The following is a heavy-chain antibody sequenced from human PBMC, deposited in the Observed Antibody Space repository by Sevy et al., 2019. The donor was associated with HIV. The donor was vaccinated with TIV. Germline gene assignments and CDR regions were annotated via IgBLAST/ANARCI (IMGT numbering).Heavy chain of an antibody. J-gene: IGHJ5*02. CDR1: GYSLSKLS. CDR2: LDPGNGEI. Sequence: SSVKVSCKVFGYSLSKLSMHWVRQAPGKGLEWMGRLDPGNGEITYAQTLQGRVTMTEDTSTDTAYMELSGLTSEDTATYYCATVGLGYYSGSSYYQGDWFDHWGQGTLVTVSS. CDR3: ATVGLGYYSGSSYYQGDWFDH. V-gene: IGHV1-24*01. D-gene: IGHD2-15*01.